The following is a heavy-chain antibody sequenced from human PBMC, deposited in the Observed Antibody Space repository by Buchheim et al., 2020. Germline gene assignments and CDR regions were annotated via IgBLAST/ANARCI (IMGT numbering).Heavy chain of an antibody. CDR1: GFTFSSYW. D-gene: IGHD3-3*01. V-gene: IGHV3-7*01. J-gene: IGHJ4*02. CDR2: IKHDGTAQ. Sequence: EVQLVESGGGLVQPGGSLRLSCGASGFTFSSYWMSWVRQAPGKGLELVANIKHDGTAQFYVDSVKGRFTISRDNAKNSLYLQMNSLRAEDTAVYYCARDRMGDYDFWSGSKPGDYWGQGTL. CDR3: ARDRMGDYDFWSGSKPGDY.